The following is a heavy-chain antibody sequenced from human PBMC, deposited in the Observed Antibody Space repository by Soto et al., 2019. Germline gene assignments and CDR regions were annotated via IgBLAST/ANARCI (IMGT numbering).Heavy chain of an antibody. D-gene: IGHD5-12*01. V-gene: IGHV1-8*01. Sequence: QVQLVQSGAEVKKPGASVKVSCKASGYTFTSYDINWVRQATGQGIEWMGWMNPNSGNTGYAQKFQGRVTMTRNTSISTAYMELRSLRSEDTAVYYCARARIVATIDYYMDVWGKGTTVTVSS. CDR1: GYTFTSYD. J-gene: IGHJ6*03. CDR2: MNPNSGNT. CDR3: ARARIVATIDYYMDV.